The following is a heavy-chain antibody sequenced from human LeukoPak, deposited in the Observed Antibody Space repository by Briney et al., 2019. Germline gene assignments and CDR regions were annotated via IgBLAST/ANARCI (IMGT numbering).Heavy chain of an antibody. J-gene: IGHJ4*02. CDR3: ATGVAAGPFDH. Sequence: SETLSLTCAVYGDSFSGYYWSWIRQPPGKGLEWVGEINHSGSTNYNPSLKSPVTISVDTSKNQFSLKLSSVTAADTAVYYCATGVAAGPFDHWGQGTLVTVSS. V-gene: IGHV4-34*01. CDR1: GDSFSGYY. D-gene: IGHD6-6*01. CDR2: INHSGST.